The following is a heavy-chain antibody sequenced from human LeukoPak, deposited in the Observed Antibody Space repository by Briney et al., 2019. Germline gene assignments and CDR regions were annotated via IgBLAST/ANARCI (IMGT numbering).Heavy chain of an antibody. Sequence: SETLSLTCTASGGSISSSTYYWGWIRQPPGRGLEWIGTIYYRGSTYYNPSLKSRVTISVDTSNNQFSLRLSSVTAADTAVYYCAILGTGSSWGQGTLVTVSS. CDR3: AILGTGSS. CDR1: GGSISSSTYY. D-gene: IGHD3-10*01. J-gene: IGHJ5*02. V-gene: IGHV4-39*01. CDR2: IYYRGST.